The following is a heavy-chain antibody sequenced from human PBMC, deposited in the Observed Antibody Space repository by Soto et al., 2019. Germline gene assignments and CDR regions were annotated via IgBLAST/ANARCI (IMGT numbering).Heavy chain of an antibody. V-gene: IGHV4-39*01. CDR3: ARHADSGPLPYYFDY. CDR2: IYYSGST. CDR1: GGSISSSSYY. D-gene: IGHD2-21*01. Sequence: SETLSLTCTVSGGSISSSSYYWGWIRQPPGKGLEWIGSIYYSGSTYYNPSLKSRVTISVATSKNQFSLKLSSVTAADTAVYYCARHADSGPLPYYFDYWGQGTLVTVSS. J-gene: IGHJ4*02.